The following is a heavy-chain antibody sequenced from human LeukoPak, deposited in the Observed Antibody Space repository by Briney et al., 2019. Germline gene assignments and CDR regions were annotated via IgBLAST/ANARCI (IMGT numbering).Heavy chain of an antibody. Sequence: GASVKVSCKASGYTFTSYYMHWVRQAPGQGLEWMGIINPSGGSTSYAQKFQGRVTMTRDTSTSTVYMELSSLRSEDTAVYYCASVDKRREGHDYWGQGTLVTVSS. D-gene: IGHD5-12*01. CDR2: INPSGGST. CDR3: ASVDKRREGHDY. CDR1: GYTFTSYY. J-gene: IGHJ4*02. V-gene: IGHV1-46*01.